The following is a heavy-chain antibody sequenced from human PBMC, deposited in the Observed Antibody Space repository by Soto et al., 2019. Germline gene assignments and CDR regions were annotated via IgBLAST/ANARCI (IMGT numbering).Heavy chain of an antibody. CDR3: ARVSLRFLEWLTDPYYYYGMDV. D-gene: IGHD3-3*01. Sequence: ASVKVSCKASGYTFTSYYMHWVRQAPGQGLEWMGIINPSGGSTSYAQKFQGRVTMTRDTSTSTVYMELSSLRSEDTAVYYCARVSLRFLEWLTDPYYYYGMDVWGQGTTVTV. V-gene: IGHV1-46*01. J-gene: IGHJ6*02. CDR1: GYTFTSYY. CDR2: INPSGGST.